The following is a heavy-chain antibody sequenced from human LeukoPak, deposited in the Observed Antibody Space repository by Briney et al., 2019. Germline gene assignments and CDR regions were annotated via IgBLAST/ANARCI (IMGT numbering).Heavy chain of an antibody. D-gene: IGHD2-2*02. V-gene: IGHV4-59*01. CDR2: IYYSGST. J-gene: IGHJ6*04. CDR3: ARFPCTSTSCYKSGVLDV. Sequence: SETLSLTCTVSGGSISSYYWSWIRQPPGKGLEWIGYIYYSGSTNYNPSLKSRVTISLDTSKNQFSLKLSSVTAADTAVYYCARFPCTSTSCYKSGVLDVWGKGTTVTVSS. CDR1: GGSISSYY.